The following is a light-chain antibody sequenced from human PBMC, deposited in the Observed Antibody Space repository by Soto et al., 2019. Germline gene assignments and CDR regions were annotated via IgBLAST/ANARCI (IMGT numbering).Light chain of an antibody. V-gene: IGLV2-8*01. Sequence: QSVLAQPPSASGSPGQSVAISCTGTTSDVGGYNFVSWYQQHPGKAPKLIIYEATKRPSGVPDRFSGAWSGNTASLIVSGLKAEDEAEYYCSAFAGSEGYVFGSGTKLTVL. CDR1: TSDVGGYNF. J-gene: IGLJ1*01. CDR3: SAFAGSEGYV. CDR2: EAT.